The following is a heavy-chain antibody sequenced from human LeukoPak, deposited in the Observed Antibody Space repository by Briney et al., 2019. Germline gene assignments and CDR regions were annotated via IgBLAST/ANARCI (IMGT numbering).Heavy chain of an antibody. CDR1: GFTVSSNY. D-gene: IGHD4-17*01. Sequence: GSLRLSCAASGFTVSSNYMSWVRQAPGKGLEWVSVIYSGGSTYYADSVKGRFTISRDNSKNTLYLQMNSLRAEDTAVYYCARDAYGAVPDYWGQGTLVTVSS. CDR2: IYSGGST. CDR3: ARDAYGAVPDY. V-gene: IGHV3-66*01. J-gene: IGHJ4*02.